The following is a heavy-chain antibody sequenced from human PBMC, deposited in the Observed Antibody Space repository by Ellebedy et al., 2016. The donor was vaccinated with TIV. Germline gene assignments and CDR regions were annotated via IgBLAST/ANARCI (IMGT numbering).Heavy chain of an antibody. Sequence: SLKISCAASGFTFDDYAMHWVRQVPGKGLEWVSGISWNSGTIDYAVSVKGRFTISRDHARNSLYLQMNSLRPEDTALYYCAKDMQLQGERTGGGILAPLLDYWGQGTLVTVSS. D-gene: IGHD2-15*01. J-gene: IGHJ4*02. V-gene: IGHV3-9*01. CDR3: AKDMQLQGERTGGGILAPLLDY. CDR1: GFTFDDYA. CDR2: ISWNSGTI.